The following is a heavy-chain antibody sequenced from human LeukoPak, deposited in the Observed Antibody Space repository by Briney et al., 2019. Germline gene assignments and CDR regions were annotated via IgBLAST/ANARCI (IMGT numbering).Heavy chain of an antibody. CDR1: GFTFSSYG. V-gene: IGHV3-33*01. J-gene: IGHJ1*01. Sequence: PGGSLRPSCAASGFTFSSYGMHWVRQAPGKGLEWVAVIWYDGSNKYYADSVKGRFTISRDNSKNTLYLQMNSLRAEDTAVYYCASELRGSYRIEYFQHWGQGTLVTVSS. CDR3: ASELRGSYRIEYFQH. D-gene: IGHD1-26*01. CDR2: IWYDGSNK.